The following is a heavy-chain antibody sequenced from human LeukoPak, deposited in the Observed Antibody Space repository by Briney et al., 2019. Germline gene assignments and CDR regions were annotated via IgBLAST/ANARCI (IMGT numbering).Heavy chain of an antibody. CDR2: ISAYNGNT. D-gene: IGHD1-1*01. V-gene: IGHV1-18*04. CDR1: GYTFTVYY. CDR3: ARDMPNDSTLDY. J-gene: IGHJ4*02. Sequence: VASVTVSCTASGYTFTVYYMHWVRQAPGQGLEWMGWISAYNGNTNYAQELQGRVTMTTDTSTSTAYMELRSLRSDDTAVYYCARDMPNDSTLDYWGQGTLVTVSS.